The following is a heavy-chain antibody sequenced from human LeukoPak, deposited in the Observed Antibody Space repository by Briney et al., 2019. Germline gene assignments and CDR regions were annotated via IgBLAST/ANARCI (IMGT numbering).Heavy chain of an antibody. J-gene: IGHJ3*02. CDR2: INWNGGST. Sequence: GGSLRLSCAASGFTFDDYGMSWVRQAPGKGLEWVSGINWNGGSTGYADSVKGRFTISRDNAKNSLYLQMNSLRAEDTALYYCARDRNYDRSADAFDIWGQGTMVTVSS. CDR3: ARDRNYDRSADAFDI. V-gene: IGHV3-20*04. D-gene: IGHD3-22*01. CDR1: GFTFDDYG.